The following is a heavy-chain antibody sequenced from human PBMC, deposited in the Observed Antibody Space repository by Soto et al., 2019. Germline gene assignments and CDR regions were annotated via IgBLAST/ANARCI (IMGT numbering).Heavy chain of an antibody. J-gene: IGHJ6*02. CDR2: IYYSGST. Sequence: SETLSLTCTVSGGSISSYYWSWIRQPPGKGLEWIGYIYYSGSTNYNPSLKSRVTISVDTSKNQFSLKLSSVTTADTAVYYCARDRPASYDYVWGGYYYYGMDVWGQGTTVTVSS. V-gene: IGHV4-59*01. D-gene: IGHD3-16*01. CDR1: GGSISSYY. CDR3: ARDRPASYDYVWGGYYYYGMDV.